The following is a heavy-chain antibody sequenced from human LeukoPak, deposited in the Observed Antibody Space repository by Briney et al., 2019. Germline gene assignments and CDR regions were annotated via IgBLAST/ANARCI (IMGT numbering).Heavy chain of an antibody. CDR1: GGSISSGSYY. Sequence: SETLSLTCTVSGGSISSGSYYWSWIRQPAGKGLEWIGRIYTSGSTNYNPSLKSRVTISVDTSKNQFSLKLSSVTAADTAVYYCARAGGGYCSSTSCYDKRPFDYWGQGTLVTVSS. CDR2: IYTSGST. V-gene: IGHV4-61*02. CDR3: ARAGGGYCSSTSCYDKRPFDY. J-gene: IGHJ4*02. D-gene: IGHD2-2*01.